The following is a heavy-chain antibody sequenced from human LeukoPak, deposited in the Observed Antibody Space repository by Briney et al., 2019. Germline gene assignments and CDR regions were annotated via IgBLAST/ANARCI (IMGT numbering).Heavy chain of an antibody. V-gene: IGHV4-34*01. J-gene: IGHJ4*02. CDR1: GGSFTNYF. D-gene: IGHD3-22*01. CDR3: ARRRVTVIVVSTFDS. Sequence: SETLSLTCAVYGGSFTNYFWSWVRQSPGKGPEWIGEVADYGSVNYNPSLQSRVTISLDTSKNHFSLKVSSMTAADTAVYYCARRRVTVIVVSTFDSWGQGTLVTVSS. CDR2: VADYGSV.